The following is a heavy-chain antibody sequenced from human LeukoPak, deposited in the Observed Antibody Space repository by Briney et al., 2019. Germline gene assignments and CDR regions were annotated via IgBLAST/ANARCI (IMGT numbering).Heavy chain of an antibody. CDR1: GFTFSSYA. CDR3: AQGTTLSQRNYLYGMAV. D-gene: IGHD1-1*01. J-gene: IGHJ6*02. Sequence: GGSLRLSCAASGFTFSSYAMSWVRQAPGKGLEWVSAISGSGGSTYYADSVKGRFTISRDNSKNTLSMQMNSLRDEDTAVYYCAQGTTLSQRNYLYGMAVWGQGTTVTVSS. CDR2: ISGSGGST. V-gene: IGHV3-23*01.